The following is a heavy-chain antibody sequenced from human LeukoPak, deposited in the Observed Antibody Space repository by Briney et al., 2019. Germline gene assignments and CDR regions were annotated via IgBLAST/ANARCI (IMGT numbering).Heavy chain of an antibody. CDR1: GFTFSDYY. Sequence: PGGSLRLSCAASGFTFSDYYMSWIRQAPGKGLEGVSYISSSGSTIYYADSVKGRFTISRDNAKNSLYLQMNSLRAEDTAVYYCARGAYDSSGYYPQDYWGQGTLVTVSS. CDR3: ARGAYDSSGYYPQDY. V-gene: IGHV3-11*04. CDR2: ISSSGSTI. J-gene: IGHJ4*02. D-gene: IGHD3-22*01.